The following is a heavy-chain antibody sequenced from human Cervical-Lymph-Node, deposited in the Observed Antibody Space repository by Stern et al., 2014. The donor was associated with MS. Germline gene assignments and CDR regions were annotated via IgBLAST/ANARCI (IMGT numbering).Heavy chain of an antibody. J-gene: IGHJ4*02. V-gene: IGHV5-51*01. D-gene: IGHD5-12*01. CDR1: GYTFTSYW. Sequence: EVQLVESGAEVKKPGESLKISCKPSGYTFTSYWIGWGRQMPGKGLEWLGIIFPGDFDTRYSPSLQGRVTVTVDKSTSTAYLHLSSLKASDTALYFCARHAEEYSRYEAFDYWGQGTLVTVSS. CDR2: IFPGDFDT. CDR3: ARHAEEYSRYEAFDY.